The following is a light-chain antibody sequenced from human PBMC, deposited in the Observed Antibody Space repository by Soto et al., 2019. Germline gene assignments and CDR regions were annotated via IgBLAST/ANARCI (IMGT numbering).Light chain of an antibody. Sequence: DIQMTQSPSTLSGSVGDRVTITCRASQTISSWLAWYQQKPGKAPKLLIYKASTLKSGVPSRFIGSGSGTEFTLTVSGLHAEDVAIYYWHQFFRSPITVGGGTKVDIK. J-gene: IGKJ4*01. CDR3: HQFFRSPIT. CDR1: QTISSW. CDR2: KAS. V-gene: IGKV1-5*03.